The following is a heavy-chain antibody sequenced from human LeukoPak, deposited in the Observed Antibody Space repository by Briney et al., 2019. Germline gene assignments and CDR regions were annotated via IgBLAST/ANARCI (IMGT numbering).Heavy chain of an antibody. D-gene: IGHD6-19*01. J-gene: IGHJ2*01. V-gene: IGHV3-21*01. Sequence: GGSLRLSCAASGFTFSSYSMNWVRQAPGKGLEWVSSISSGGSYIYYADSLKGRFTISRDNAENSLYLQMNSLRAEDTAVYFCARDRATPGWGNWYFDLWGRGTLVTVSS. CDR2: ISSGGSYI. CDR1: GFTFSSYS. CDR3: ARDRATPGWGNWYFDL.